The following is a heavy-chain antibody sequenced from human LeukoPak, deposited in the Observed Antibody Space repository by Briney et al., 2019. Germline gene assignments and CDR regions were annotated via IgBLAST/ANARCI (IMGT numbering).Heavy chain of an antibody. J-gene: IGHJ4*02. Sequence: PGGSLRLSCAASGFTFSAYWMSWVRQAPGKGLEWVAVTSYDVSNKYYADSVKGRFTISRDNSKNTLYLQMNSLRAEDTAVYYCAKEEGLFGLEWSYWRGFDYWGQGTLVTVSS. CDR1: GFTFSAYW. CDR3: AKEEGLFGLEWSYWRGFDY. CDR2: TSYDVSNK. V-gene: IGHV3-30*18. D-gene: IGHD3-3*01.